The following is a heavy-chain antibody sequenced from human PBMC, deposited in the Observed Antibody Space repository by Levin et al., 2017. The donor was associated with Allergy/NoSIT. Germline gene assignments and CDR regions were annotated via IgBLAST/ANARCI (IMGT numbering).Heavy chain of an antibody. CDR2: ITTSGANT. D-gene: IGHD2-8*01. CDR1: GFTFRNYA. CDR3: AKEMVVLNAWFDP. V-gene: IGHV3-23*01. Sequence: GESLKISCAASGFTFRNYAMTWVRQARGKGLEWVSTITTSGANTYYADSVKGRFTISRDNSKNTLFLQLNSLRVEDTAVYYCAKEMVVLNAWFDPWGQGTLVTVSS. J-gene: IGHJ5*02.